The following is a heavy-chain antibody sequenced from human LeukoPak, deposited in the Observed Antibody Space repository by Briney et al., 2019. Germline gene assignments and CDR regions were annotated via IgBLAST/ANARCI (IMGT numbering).Heavy chain of an antibody. J-gene: IGHJ4*02. CDR2: ISHDGSNK. D-gene: IGHD5-18*01. CDR3: ARANGQVWTPLDY. V-gene: IGHV3-30*03. CDR1: GFTLSSYV. Sequence: RGCLRLSPAASGFTLSSYVMHTVPQSQGEGLKGVAGISHDGSNKYSAESVKGRYTNARDNSKNALYLQMNHLRAEDTEVYYCARANGQVWTPLDYWGQGTLVAISS.